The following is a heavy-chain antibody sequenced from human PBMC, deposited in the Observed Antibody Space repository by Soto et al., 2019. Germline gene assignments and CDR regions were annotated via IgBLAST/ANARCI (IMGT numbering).Heavy chain of an antibody. CDR2: IYWNDDK. Sequence: QITLKESGPTLVKPTQTLTLTCTFSGFSLSTSGVGVGWIRQPPGKALEWLALIYWNDDKRYSPSLKSRLTITKDTSKNQVVLTLTNMDPVDTATYYCAHRRRVVGATLWYYYGMDVWGQGTTVTVSS. D-gene: IGHD1-26*01. CDR1: GFSLSTSGVG. J-gene: IGHJ6*02. CDR3: AHRRRVVGATLWYYYGMDV. V-gene: IGHV2-5*01.